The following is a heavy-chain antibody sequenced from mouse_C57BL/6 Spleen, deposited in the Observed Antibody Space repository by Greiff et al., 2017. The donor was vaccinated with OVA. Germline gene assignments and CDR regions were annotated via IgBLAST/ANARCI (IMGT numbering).Heavy chain of an antibody. CDR2: IDPETGGT. Sequence: QVQLQQSGAELVRPGASVTLSCKASGYTFTDYEMHWVKQTPVHGLEWIGAIDPETGGTAYNQKFKGKAILTADKSSSTAYMELRSLTSEDSAVYYCTRSGYSNRFAYWGQGTLVTVSA. CDR1: GYTFTDYE. D-gene: IGHD2-5*01. CDR3: TRSGYSNRFAY. J-gene: IGHJ3*01. V-gene: IGHV1-15*01.